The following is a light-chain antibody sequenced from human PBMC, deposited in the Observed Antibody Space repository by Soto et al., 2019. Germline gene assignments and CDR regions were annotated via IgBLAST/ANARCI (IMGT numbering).Light chain of an antibody. CDR2: GNI. CDR3: QSYDSRLSADV. J-gene: IGLJ1*01. CDR1: SSNIGAGYD. Sequence: QSVLTQPPSVSGAPGQRVTISCTGSSSNIGAGYDVHWYQQRPGTAPKLLIFGNINRPSGVPDRFSGSKSGTSASLAITGLQAEDEADYYCQSYDSRLSADVFGTGTKVTVL. V-gene: IGLV1-40*01.